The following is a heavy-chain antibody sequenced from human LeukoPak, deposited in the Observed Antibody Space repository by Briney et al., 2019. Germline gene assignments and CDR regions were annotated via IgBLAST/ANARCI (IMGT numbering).Heavy chain of an antibody. CDR2: INHSGST. Sequence: SETLSLTCAAYGGSFSGYYWSWIRQPPGKGLEWIGEINHSGSTNYNPSLKSRVTISVDTSKNQFSLKLSSVTAADTAVYYCARGLRFLEWLLLVGYNWFDPWGQGTLVTVSS. CDR1: GGSFSGYY. D-gene: IGHD3-3*01. V-gene: IGHV4-34*01. CDR3: ARGLRFLEWLLLVGYNWFDP. J-gene: IGHJ5*02.